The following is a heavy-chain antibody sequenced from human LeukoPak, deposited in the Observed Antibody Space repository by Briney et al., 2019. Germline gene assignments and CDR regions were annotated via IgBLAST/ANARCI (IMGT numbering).Heavy chain of an antibody. J-gene: IGHJ6*03. CDR1: GFTFGDYA. D-gene: IGHD2-2*01. Sequence: PGRSLRLSCTASGFTFGDYAMSWVRQAPGKGLEWVGFIRSKAYGGTTEYAASVKGRFTSSRDDSKSIAYLQMNSLKTEDTAVYYCTRDFCSSTSCYYYYYYMDVWGKETTVTVSS. CDR2: IRSKAYGGTT. V-gene: IGHV3-49*04. CDR3: TRDFCSSTSCYYYYYYMDV.